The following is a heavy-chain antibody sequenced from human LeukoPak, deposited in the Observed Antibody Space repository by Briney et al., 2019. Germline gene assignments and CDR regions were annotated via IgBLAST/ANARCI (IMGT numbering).Heavy chain of an antibody. V-gene: IGHV4-59*01. D-gene: IGHD1-14*01. J-gene: IGHJ4*02. Sequence: SETLSLTCTVSGGSISSYYWSWVRQPPGKGLEWIGFVYYTGSTNYSPSLKSRVTISVDTSKNQFSLRLTSVTAADTAVYYCVRTNPWDLTYYFDYWGQGTLVTVSS. CDR1: GGSISSYY. CDR3: VRTNPWDLTYYFDY. CDR2: VYYTGST.